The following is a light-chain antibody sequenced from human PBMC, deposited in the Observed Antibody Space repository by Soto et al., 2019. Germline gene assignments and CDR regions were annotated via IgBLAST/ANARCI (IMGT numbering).Light chain of an antibody. V-gene: IGKV1-33*01. J-gene: IGKJ4*01. CDR2: DVF. CDR3: QQYDQLPIT. Sequence: DIQMTQSASSLPAPVGDTVTISCQASQDISKYLNWFQQKPGKAPKLLIYDVFNVETGVPSRFSGRGSGTDFTLIISNLQPEDFATYYCQQYDQLPITFGGGTKVDI. CDR1: QDISKY.